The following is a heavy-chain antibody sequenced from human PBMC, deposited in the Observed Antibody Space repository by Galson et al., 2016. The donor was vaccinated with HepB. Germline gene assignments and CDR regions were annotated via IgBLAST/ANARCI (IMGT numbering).Heavy chain of an antibody. CDR1: GSTFSTYG. D-gene: IGHD3-16*01. V-gene: IGHV1-18*01. Sequence: QSGADVKQPGASVKVSCKASGSTFSTYGIAWVRQAPGKGLEWLGWINVHNGYTNYAQSLQGRVTVTTDTSTNTAYMDLRSLTSDDSAVYYCARGPRGGVDYWGQGTLVTVSS. CDR2: INVHNGYT. CDR3: ARGPRGGVDY. J-gene: IGHJ4*02.